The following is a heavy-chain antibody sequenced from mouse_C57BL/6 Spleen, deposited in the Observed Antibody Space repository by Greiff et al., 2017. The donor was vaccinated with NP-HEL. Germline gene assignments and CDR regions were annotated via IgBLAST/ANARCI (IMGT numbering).Heavy chain of an antibody. D-gene: IGHD2-5*01. Sequence: QVQLQQSGAELVRPGTSVKVSCKASGYAFTNYLIEWVKLRPGQGLEWIGVINPGSGGTNYNEKFKGKATLTADKSSSTAYMQLSSLTSEDSAVYFCAGYSNYYYAMDYWGQGTSVTVSS. J-gene: IGHJ4*01. V-gene: IGHV1-54*01. CDR3: AGYSNYYYAMDY. CDR1: GYAFTNYL. CDR2: INPGSGGT.